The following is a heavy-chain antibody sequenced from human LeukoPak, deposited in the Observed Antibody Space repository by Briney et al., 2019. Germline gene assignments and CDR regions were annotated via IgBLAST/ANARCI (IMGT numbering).Heavy chain of an antibody. CDR1: GYSFTICS. CDR3: AREAADYSTTRQVADDFDY. V-gene: IGHV1-18*01. CDR2: ISVYNGNT. J-gene: IGHJ4*01. D-gene: IGHD6-13*01. Sequence: ASVTLSRTCSGYSFTICSIRWVRHGPGQGLGWVGWISVYNGNTNYDQKFQGRVTITVDKSTSKASMELSSLRAGDTAVYFCAREAADYSTTRQVADDFDYWGQGTMVTVSS.